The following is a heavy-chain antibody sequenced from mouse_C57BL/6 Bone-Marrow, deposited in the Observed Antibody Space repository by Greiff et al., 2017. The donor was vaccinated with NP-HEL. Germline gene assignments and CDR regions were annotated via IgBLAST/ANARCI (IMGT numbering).Heavy chain of an antibody. Sequence: QVHVKQPGAELVKPGASVKLSCKASGYTFTSYWMHWVKQRPGQGLEWIGVIHPNSGSTNYNEKFKSKATLTVDKSSSTAYMQLSSLTSEDSAVYYCARVTPYAMDYWGQGTSVTVSS. D-gene: IGHD2-13*01. J-gene: IGHJ4*01. CDR3: ARVTPYAMDY. CDR2: IHPNSGST. CDR1: GYTFTSYW. V-gene: IGHV1-64*01.